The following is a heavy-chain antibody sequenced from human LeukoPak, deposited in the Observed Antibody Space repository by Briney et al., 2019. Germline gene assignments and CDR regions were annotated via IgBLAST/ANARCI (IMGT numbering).Heavy chain of an antibody. D-gene: IGHD3/OR15-3a*01. CDR3: ARGVFPSNLLSCLSYYMDV. Sequence: SVKVSCKASGGTFSSYAISWVRQAPGQGLEWMGRIIPIFGTANYAQKFQGRVTITTDESTSTAYMELSSLRSEDTAVYYCARGVFPSNLLSCLSYYMDVWGKGTTVTVSS. CDR1: GGTFSSYA. J-gene: IGHJ6*03. CDR2: IIPIFGTA. V-gene: IGHV1-69*05.